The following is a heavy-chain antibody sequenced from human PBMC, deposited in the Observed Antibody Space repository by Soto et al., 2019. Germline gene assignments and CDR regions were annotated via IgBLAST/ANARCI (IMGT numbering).Heavy chain of an antibody. D-gene: IGHD3-3*01. CDR2: IGTAGDT. Sequence: GGSLRLSCAASGFTFSSYDMHWVRQATGKGLEWVSAIGTAGDTYYPGSVKGRFTISRENAKNSLYLQMNSLRAGDTAVYYCARGLNDFWSGYYSQGAYYYYMDVWGKGTTVTVSS. V-gene: IGHV3-13*01. CDR1: GFTFSSYD. J-gene: IGHJ6*03. CDR3: ARGLNDFWSGYYSQGAYYYYMDV.